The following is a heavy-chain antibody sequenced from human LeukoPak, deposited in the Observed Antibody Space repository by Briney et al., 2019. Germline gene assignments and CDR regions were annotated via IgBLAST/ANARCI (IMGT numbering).Heavy chain of an antibody. CDR3: ATNLNSGWSSYYFDY. Sequence: ASVKVSCKASGGTFSSYAISWVRQAPGQGLEWMGWINTKTGNPTYAQGFTGRFVFSLDTSVSTAYLQISSLAAEDTAVYYCATNLNSGWSSYYFDYWGQGTLVTVSS. D-gene: IGHD6-19*01. CDR1: GGTFSSYA. V-gene: IGHV7-4-1*02. J-gene: IGHJ4*02. CDR2: INTKTGNP.